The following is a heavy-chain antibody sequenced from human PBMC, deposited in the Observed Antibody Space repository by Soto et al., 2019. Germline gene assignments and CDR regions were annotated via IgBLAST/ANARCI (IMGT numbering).Heavy chain of an antibody. CDR3: ARRGGPWFGEFYFDY. CDR1: GYSISSSNW. CDR2: IYYSGST. J-gene: IGHJ4*02. Sequence: QVQLQESGPGLVKPSDTLSLTCAVSGYSISSSNWWGWIRQPPGKGLEWIGYIYYSGSTHYNPSLKGRVTVSVDTSKNQFSLKLSSVTAVDTAVYYCARRGGPWFGEFYFDYWGQGTLVTVSS. D-gene: IGHD3-10*01. V-gene: IGHV4-28*01.